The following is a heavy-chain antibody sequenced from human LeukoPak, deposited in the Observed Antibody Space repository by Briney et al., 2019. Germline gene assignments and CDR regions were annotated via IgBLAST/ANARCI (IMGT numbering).Heavy chain of an antibody. J-gene: IGHJ5*02. Sequence: ASVKVSCKASGYTFTNYGVTWVRQAPGQGLEWMGWISAYNGNTKHAQKVQGRVTMTTDTSTSTVYMELRSLRSDDTAVYYCARVQRVRGVIVSWFDPWGQGTLVTVSS. CDR3: ARVQRVRGVIVSWFDP. V-gene: IGHV1-18*01. CDR1: GYTFTNYG. CDR2: ISAYNGNT. D-gene: IGHD3-10*01.